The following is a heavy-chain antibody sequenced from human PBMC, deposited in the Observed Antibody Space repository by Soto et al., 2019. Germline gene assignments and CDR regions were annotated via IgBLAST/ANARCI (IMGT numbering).Heavy chain of an antibody. CDR1: GGTFSSYA. V-gene: IGHV1-69*12. CDR2: IIPIFGTA. J-gene: IGHJ4*02. D-gene: IGHD6-19*01. CDR3: ARDMSTGASIAVAARA. Sequence: QVQLVQSGAEVKKPGSSVKVSCKASGGTFSSYAISWVRQAPGQGLEWMGGIIPIFGTANYAQKFQGRVTITADESTSTADRELSSLRSEDTAVYYCARDMSTGASIAVAARAWGQGTLVTVSS.